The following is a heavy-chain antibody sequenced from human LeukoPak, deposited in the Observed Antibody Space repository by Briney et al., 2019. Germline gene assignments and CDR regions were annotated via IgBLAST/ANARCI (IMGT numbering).Heavy chain of an antibody. D-gene: IGHD2-15*01. CDR3: ARGYCSGGSYPEVGKPDV. V-gene: IGHV4-4*07. CDR2: IYTSGNT. J-gene: IGHJ6*04. CDR1: GGSTGNFY. Sequence: PSETLSLTCTVSGGSTGNFYWNWIRQPAGKGLEWIGRIYTSGNTNYNPSLKSRVTMSVDTSKNQFSLKLRSVTAADTAVYYCARGYCSGGSYPEVGKPDVWGKGTTVTVSS.